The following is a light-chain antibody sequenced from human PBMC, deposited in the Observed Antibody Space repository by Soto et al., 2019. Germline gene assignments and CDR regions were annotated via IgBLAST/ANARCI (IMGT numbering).Light chain of an antibody. CDR1: SSNIGSET. Sequence: QSVLTQPPSASGTPGQRVTISCSGSSSNIGSETVNWYQQVPGTAPKLLIYGNNQRPSGVPDRFSGSKSGTSASLAISGLQSEDEAEYYCAAWDDSLNGYVFATGTKVTVL. CDR2: GNN. V-gene: IGLV1-44*01. CDR3: AAWDDSLNGYV. J-gene: IGLJ1*01.